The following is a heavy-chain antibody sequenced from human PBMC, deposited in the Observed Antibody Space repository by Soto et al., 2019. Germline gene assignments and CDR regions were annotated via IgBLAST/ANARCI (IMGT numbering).Heavy chain of an antibody. V-gene: IGHV4-59*08. CDR2: IYYSGST. Sequence: SEILSLTCTVAGGSISSYYWSWIRQPPGKGLEWIGYIYYSGSTNYNPSLKSRVTISVDTSKNQFSLKLSSVTAADTAVYYCARQWNYYYMDVWGKGTTVTVSS. D-gene: IGHD5-12*01. CDR1: GGSISSYY. CDR3: ARQWNYYYMDV. J-gene: IGHJ6*03.